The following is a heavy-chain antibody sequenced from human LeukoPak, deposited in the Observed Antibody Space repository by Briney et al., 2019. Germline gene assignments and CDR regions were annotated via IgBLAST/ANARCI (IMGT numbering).Heavy chain of an antibody. CDR1: GYTFTSYY. J-gene: IGHJ4*02. CDR3: ARGSVPPEAAAGTEFDY. Sequence: ASVKVSCKASGYTFTSYYMHWVRQAPGQGLEWMGIINPSGGSTSYAQKFQGRVTMTRDTSTSTAYMELSSLRSEDTAVYYCARGSVPPEAAAGTEFDYWGQGTLVTVSS. CDR2: INPSGGST. V-gene: IGHV1-46*01. D-gene: IGHD6-13*01.